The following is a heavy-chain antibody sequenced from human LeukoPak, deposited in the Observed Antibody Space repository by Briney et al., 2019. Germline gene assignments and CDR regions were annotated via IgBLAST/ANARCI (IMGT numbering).Heavy chain of an antibody. V-gene: IGHV1-2*04. Sequence: ASVKVSCKASGYTFTGYYMHWVRQAPGQGLEWMGWNNPNSGGTNYAQKFQGWVTMTRDTSISTAYMELSRLRSDDTAVYYCARDPLSSAAAGTYGMDVWGQGTTVTVSS. J-gene: IGHJ6*02. D-gene: IGHD6-13*01. CDR3: ARDPLSSAAAGTYGMDV. CDR2: NNPNSGGT. CDR1: GYTFTGYY.